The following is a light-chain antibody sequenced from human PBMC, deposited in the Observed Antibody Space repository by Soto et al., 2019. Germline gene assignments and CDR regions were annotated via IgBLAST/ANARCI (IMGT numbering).Light chain of an antibody. CDR2: KAS. V-gene: IGKV1-5*03. J-gene: IGKJ5*01. Sequence: DIQMTQSPSTLSTSVGDRVTITCRASHNISSWLSWYQQKPGKAPNLLIYKASSLDSGVPSRFSGSGSGTEFTLTISSLQPDDFAVYYCQQYGSSLGTFGQGTRLESK. CDR3: QQYGSSLGT. CDR1: HNISSW.